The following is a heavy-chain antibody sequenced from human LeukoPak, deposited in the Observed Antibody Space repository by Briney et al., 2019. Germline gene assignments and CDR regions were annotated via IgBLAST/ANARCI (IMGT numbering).Heavy chain of an antibody. CDR2: IYHSGST. CDR3: ARDRVAVAGTRFDY. CDR1: GGSISSGSSY. D-gene: IGHD6-19*01. Sequence: SETLSLTCTVSGGSISSGSSYWGWIRQPPGKGLEWIGSIYHSGSTYYNPSLKSRVTISVDTSKSQFSLKLSSVTAADTAVYYCARDRVAVAGTRFDYWGQGTLVTVSS. V-gene: IGHV4-39*07. J-gene: IGHJ4*02.